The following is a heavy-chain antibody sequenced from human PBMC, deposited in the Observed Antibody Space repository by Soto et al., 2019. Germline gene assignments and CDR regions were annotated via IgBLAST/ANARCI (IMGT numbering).Heavy chain of an antibody. CDR3: ARQDNSARHQSFDF. Sequence: QVQLQESGPGLVKPSETLSLTCTVSGDSFSSSSSYWAWIRQPPGKGLEWIGSIRYSGSTHYNPSRESRITMSIDTSKKQFFLRLRSVTAADTAVYYCARQDNSARHQSFDFWGQGTLVTASS. V-gene: IGHV4-39*01. CDR1: GDSFSSSSSY. D-gene: IGHD1-26*01. J-gene: IGHJ4*02. CDR2: IRYSGST.